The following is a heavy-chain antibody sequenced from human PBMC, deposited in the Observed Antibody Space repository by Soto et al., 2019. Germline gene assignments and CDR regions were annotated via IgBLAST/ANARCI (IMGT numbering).Heavy chain of an antibody. CDR3: ARVYDFWSGYYWFDP. D-gene: IGHD3-3*01. CDR2: IFYSGIT. J-gene: IGHJ5*02. V-gene: IGHV4-59*01. Sequence: SETLSLTCIVSGYSISSNYWSWIRQPPGKGLEWIGYIFYSGITDSNPSLKSRVTISLDMSKNQFSLKLSSVTAADTAVYYCARVYDFWSGYYWFDPWGQGTLVTVSS. CDR1: GYSISSNY.